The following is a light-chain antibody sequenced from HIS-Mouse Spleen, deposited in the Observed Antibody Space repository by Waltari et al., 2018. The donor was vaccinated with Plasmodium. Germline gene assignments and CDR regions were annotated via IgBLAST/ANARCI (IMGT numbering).Light chain of an antibody. J-gene: IGKJ1*01. CDR1: QSVSRY. Sequence: DIEMTQSPSTLSASPGDRATITCRASQSVSRYLAWFQQKPGQAPRRLIYGASTRPTGVPSRFSGSGSGTEFTLTISSLQSEDFAAYYCQQHNSYPCTFGQGTKVDIK. CDR3: QQHNSYPCT. V-gene: IGKV3-15*01. CDR2: GAS.